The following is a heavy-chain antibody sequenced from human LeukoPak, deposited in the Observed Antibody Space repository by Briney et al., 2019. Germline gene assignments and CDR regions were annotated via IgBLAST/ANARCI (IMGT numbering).Heavy chain of an antibody. Sequence: ASVKVSCKASGYTFTGYYMHWVRQAPGQGLEWVGWINPNNGGTYYGQKFQGRVTMTRDTSIRAAYMDLSSLISEDTAVYYCAREGINRVRGVPFDIWGQGTMVTVSS. CDR2: INPNNGGT. V-gene: IGHV1-2*02. CDR1: GYTFTGYY. D-gene: IGHD3-10*01. CDR3: AREGINRVRGVPFDI. J-gene: IGHJ3*02.